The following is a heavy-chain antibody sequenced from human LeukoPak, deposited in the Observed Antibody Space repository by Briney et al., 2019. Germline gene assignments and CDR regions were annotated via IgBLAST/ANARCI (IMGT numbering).Heavy chain of an antibody. CDR1: GYTFTGYN. CDR2: INPNSGGT. V-gene: IGHV1-2*02. CDR3: ARDVRKGAFDI. Sequence: ASVEVSCKASGYTFTGYNMHWVRQAPGQGLEWMGWINPNSGGTSYAQKFQGRVTMTRDTSTSTVYMELISLRSEDTAVYYCARDVRKGAFDIWGQGTMVTVSS. J-gene: IGHJ3*02. D-gene: IGHD1-14*01.